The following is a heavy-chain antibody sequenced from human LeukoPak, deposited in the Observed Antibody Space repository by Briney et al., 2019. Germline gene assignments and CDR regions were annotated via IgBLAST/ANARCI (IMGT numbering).Heavy chain of an antibody. CDR3: ARDDCSSISCYHNWFDP. J-gene: IGHJ5*02. D-gene: IGHD2-2*01. CDR2: IKHDGSEK. V-gene: IGHV3-7*01. Sequence: GGSLRLSCAASGFTFSSYWMSWARQAPGKGLEWVANIKHDGSEKYYVDSVKGRFTISRDNAKNSLYLQMNSLRAEDTAVYYCARDDCSSISCYHNWFDPWGQGTLVTVSS. CDR1: GFTFSSYW.